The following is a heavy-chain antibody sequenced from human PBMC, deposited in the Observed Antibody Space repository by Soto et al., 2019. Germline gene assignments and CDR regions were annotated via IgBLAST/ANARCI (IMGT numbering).Heavy chain of an antibody. CDR2: IYPGDHET. V-gene: IGHV5-51*01. J-gene: IGHJ4*02. CDR1: GYTFSNFW. Sequence: LGESLKISCRCSGYTFSNFWIAWVRHLPGKGLEWVGIIYPGDHETRYSPSFHGKVTISADKSINTAYLQWSSLEASDSAFYYCARSPRSSPYFDYWGQGALVTVSS. D-gene: IGHD6-13*01. CDR3: ARSPRSSPYFDY.